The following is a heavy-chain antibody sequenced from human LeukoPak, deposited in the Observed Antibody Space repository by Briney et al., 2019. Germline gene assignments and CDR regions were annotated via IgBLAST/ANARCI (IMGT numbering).Heavy chain of an antibody. CDR2: IYYSGST. Sequence: SDTLSLTCTVSGGSISSGDYYWSWLRQPPGKGLEWIGYIYYSGSTYYNPSLKSRVTISVDTSKNQFSLKLSSVTAADTSVYYCARDHVLLWLGELYSYGMDVWGKGTTVTVSS. CDR3: ARDHVLLWLGELYSYGMDV. CDR1: GGSISSGDYY. D-gene: IGHD3-10*01. J-gene: IGHJ6*04. V-gene: IGHV4-30-4*02.